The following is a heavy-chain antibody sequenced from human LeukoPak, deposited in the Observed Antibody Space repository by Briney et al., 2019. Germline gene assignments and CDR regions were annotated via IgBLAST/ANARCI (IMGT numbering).Heavy chain of an antibody. V-gene: IGHV3-23*01. CDR3: ARYGSGSWYFDY. CDR2: ISGSGGST. D-gene: IGHD3-10*01. J-gene: IGHJ4*02. Sequence: GGSLRLSCAASGFTVSSNYMSWVRQAPGKGLEWVSAISGSGGSTYYADSVKGRFTISRDNSKNTLYLQMNSLRAEDTAVYYCARYGSGSWYFDYWGQGTLVTVSS. CDR1: GFTVSSNY.